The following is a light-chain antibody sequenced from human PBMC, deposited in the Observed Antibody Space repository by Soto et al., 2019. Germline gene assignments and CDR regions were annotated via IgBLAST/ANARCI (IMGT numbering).Light chain of an antibody. CDR3: QQRSNLLT. CDR1: QSVSSY. Sequence: EIVLTQSPATLSLSPGERATLSCRASQSVSSYLAWYQQKPGQAPRLLIYDASNRATGIPARFSGIGSGTDFTLTISSLEPEDFAVYYCQQRSNLLTFGGGTKVEIK. CDR2: DAS. J-gene: IGKJ4*01. V-gene: IGKV3-11*01.